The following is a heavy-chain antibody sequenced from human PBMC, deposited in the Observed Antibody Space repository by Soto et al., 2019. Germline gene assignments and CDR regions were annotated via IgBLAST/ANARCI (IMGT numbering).Heavy chain of an antibody. CDR3: AKGDLQLERRFLLYYFDY. Sequence: GGSLRLSCAASGFTFSSYAMSWVRQAPGKGLEWVSAISGSGGSTYYADSVKGRFTISRDNSKNTLYLQMNSLRAEDTAVYYCAKGDLQLERRFLLYYFDYWGQGTLVTVSS. CDR2: ISGSGGST. V-gene: IGHV3-23*01. J-gene: IGHJ4*02. CDR1: GFTFSSYA. D-gene: IGHD1-1*01.